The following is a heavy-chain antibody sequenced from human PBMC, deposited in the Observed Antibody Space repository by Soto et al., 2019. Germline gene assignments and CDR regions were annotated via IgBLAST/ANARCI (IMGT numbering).Heavy chain of an antibody. CDR3: ARDKLGSYYGSGSYPDY. V-gene: IGHV1-46*03. D-gene: IGHD3-10*01. CDR1: GYTFTSYY. Sequence: QVQLVQSGAEVKKPGASVKVSCKASGYTFTSYYMHWVRQAPGQGLEWMGIINPSGGSTSYAQKFQGRVTMTRDTSTSKVYMELSSLRSEDTAVYYCARDKLGSYYGSGSYPDYWGQGTLVTVSS. J-gene: IGHJ4*02. CDR2: INPSGGST.